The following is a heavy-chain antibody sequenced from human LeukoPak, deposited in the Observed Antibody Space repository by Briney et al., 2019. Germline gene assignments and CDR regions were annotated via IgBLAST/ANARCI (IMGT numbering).Heavy chain of an antibody. J-gene: IGHJ2*01. CDR2: ISSSSSYT. CDR3: ATSMVRGVIRGYWYFDL. D-gene: IGHD3-10*01. CDR1: GFTFSDYY. V-gene: IGHV3-11*06. Sequence: GGSLRLSCAASGFTFSDYYMSWIRQAPGKGLEWVSYISSSSSYTNYADSVKGRFTISRDNAKNSLYLQMNSLSAEDTAVYYCATSMVRGVIRGYWYFDLWGRGTLVTVSS.